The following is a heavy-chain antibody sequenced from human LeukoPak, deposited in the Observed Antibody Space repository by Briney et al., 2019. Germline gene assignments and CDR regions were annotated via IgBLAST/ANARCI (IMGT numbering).Heavy chain of an antibody. CDR3: ARDPLLWFGEAIDY. CDR2: ISAYNGNT. Sequence: EASLKLSCTASGYTFTSYGISWVRQAPGQGLEWMGCISAYNGNTNYAQKLQGRVTMTTDTSTSTAYMELRSLRSDDTAVYYCARDPLLWFGEAIDYWGQGTLVTVSS. V-gene: IGHV1-18*01. J-gene: IGHJ4*02. D-gene: IGHD3-10*01. CDR1: GYTFTSYG.